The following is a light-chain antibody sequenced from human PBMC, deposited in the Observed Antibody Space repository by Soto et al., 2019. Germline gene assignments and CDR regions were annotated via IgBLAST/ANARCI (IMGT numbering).Light chain of an antibody. V-gene: IGKV3-20*01. CDR1: QSVSSSY. CDR2: GAS. J-gene: IGKJ2*01. CDR3: QQYGSSPPYT. Sequence: EIVLTQSPGTLSLSPGERATLSCRASQSVSSSYLAWYQQKPGQAPRLLIYGASSRATGIPDRFSGSGSGTVFTLTISRLEPEDFAVYYCQQYGSSPPYTLGQGTKLEIK.